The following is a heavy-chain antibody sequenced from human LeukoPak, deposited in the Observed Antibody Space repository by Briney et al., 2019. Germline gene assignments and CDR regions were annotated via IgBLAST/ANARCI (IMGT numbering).Heavy chain of an antibody. V-gene: IGHV6-1*01. CDR3: ARRLTQYDCFDP. CDR1: ADSVSINSVT. D-gene: IGHD2-2*01. Sequence: SQTLSLTCAISADSVSINSVTWNWIRRSPSRGPEWLGRTYYRSTWYNDYAVSVRGRITVNPDTSKNQFSLHLNSVTPEDTAVYYCARRLTQYDCFDPWGQGILVTVSS. CDR2: TYYRSTWYN. J-gene: IGHJ5*02.